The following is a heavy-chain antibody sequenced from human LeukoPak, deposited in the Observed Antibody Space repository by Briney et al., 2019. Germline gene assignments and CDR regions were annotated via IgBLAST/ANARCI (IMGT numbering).Heavy chain of an antibody. V-gene: IGHV1-2*02. CDR1: GYTFTGYY. J-gene: IGHJ1*01. D-gene: IGHD3-22*01. CDR3: AREDYYDSSGYYKKKEYFQH. CDR2: INPNSGGT. Sequence: ASVKVSCKASGYTFTGYYMHWVRQAPGQGLEWMGWINPNSGGTNYAQKFQGRVTMTRDTSISTAYMELSRLRSDDTAIYYCAREDYYDSSGYYKKKEYFQHWGQGTLVTVSS.